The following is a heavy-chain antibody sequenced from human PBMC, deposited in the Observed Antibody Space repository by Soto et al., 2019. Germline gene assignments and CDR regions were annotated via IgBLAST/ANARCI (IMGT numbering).Heavy chain of an antibody. CDR3: ARRARPDFYYMDV. D-gene: IGHD6-6*01. V-gene: IGHV3-64*01. CDR2: ISTNGVGT. CDR1: GFTLSGYA. Sequence: EVQLVESGGGLAQPGGSLRLSCAASGFTLSGYAMDWVRQAPGEGLEYVSCISTNGVGTYYANSVQGRFTISRDNSKNTVYLQMGSLRPEDMAVYYCARRARPDFYYMDVWGKGTTVTVSS. J-gene: IGHJ6*03.